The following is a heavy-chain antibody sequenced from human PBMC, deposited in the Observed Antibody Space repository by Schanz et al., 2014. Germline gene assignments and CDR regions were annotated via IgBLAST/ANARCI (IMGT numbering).Heavy chain of an antibody. V-gene: IGHV3-33*01. J-gene: IGHJ4*02. Sequence: VQLVESGGGVVQPGRSLRLSCAASGFAFSVYGMHWVRQAPGKGPEWVAVIWYDENNKYYADSVKGRFTMSRDNSKNTLYLQMNSLRAEDTAVYYCARANYRRKINCDYWGRGTLVTVSS. CDR3: ARANYRRKINCDY. D-gene: IGHD3-10*01. CDR2: IWYDENNK. CDR1: GFAFSVYG.